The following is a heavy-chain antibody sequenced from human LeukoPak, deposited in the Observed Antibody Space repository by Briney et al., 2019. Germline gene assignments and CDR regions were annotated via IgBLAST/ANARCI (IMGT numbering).Heavy chain of an antibody. CDR3: AKDRTYSGYDALDY. J-gene: IGHJ4*02. D-gene: IGHD5-12*01. V-gene: IGHV3-9*01. Sequence: GGSLRLSCAASGFTFDDYSMHWVRQAPGKGREWVSGISWNSGGAGYADSVKGRFTISRDNAKNSLYLQMNSLRTEDTALYYCAKDRTYSGYDALDYWGQGTLVTVSS. CDR2: ISWNSGGA. CDR1: GFTFDDYS.